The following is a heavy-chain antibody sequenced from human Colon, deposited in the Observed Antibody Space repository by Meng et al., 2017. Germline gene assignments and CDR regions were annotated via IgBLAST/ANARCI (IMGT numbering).Heavy chain of an antibody. J-gene: IGHJ4*02. CDR3: AGGPWEFDY. CDR2: VDYSGST. D-gene: IGHD1-26*01. CDR1: GASVSSGNHY. V-gene: IGHV4-61*01. Sequence: VRHQDSPARRRGPSWPLLPTCTASGASVSSGNHYWSWIRQPPGKGLEYIAYVDYSGSTHYNPSLKSRVTMSVDTSKKQLSLKLSSVTAADTAVYYCAGGPWEFDYWGQGTLVTVSS.